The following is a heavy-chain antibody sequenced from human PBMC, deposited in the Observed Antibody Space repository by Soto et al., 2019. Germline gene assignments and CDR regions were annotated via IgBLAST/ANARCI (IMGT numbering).Heavy chain of an antibody. V-gene: IGHV3-30*18. CDR3: AKITGSQHAFDI. D-gene: IGHD2-8*02. Sequence: GGSLRLSCAASGFTFSSYGMHWVRQAPGKGLEWVAVISYDGSNKYYADSVKGRFTISRDNSKNTLYLQMNSLRAEDTAVYYCAKITGSQHAFDIWGQGTMVTVSS. CDR2: ISYDGSNK. J-gene: IGHJ3*02. CDR1: GFTFSSYG.